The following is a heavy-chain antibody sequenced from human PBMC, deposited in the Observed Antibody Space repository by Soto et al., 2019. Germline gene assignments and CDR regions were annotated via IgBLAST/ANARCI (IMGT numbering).Heavy chain of an antibody. V-gene: IGHV3-11*01. Sequence: SRRLPCAGSGFTFSDYYKSWIRQAPGKGLEWVSYISSSGRTIYYADSVKGRFTISRDNAKNSLYLQMNSLRAEDTAVYYCGSGDDGDVFYIWAQGSMVIVS. CDR1: GFTFSDYY. CDR2: ISSSGRTI. D-gene: IGHD6-25*01. CDR3: GSGDDGDVFYI. J-gene: IGHJ3*02.